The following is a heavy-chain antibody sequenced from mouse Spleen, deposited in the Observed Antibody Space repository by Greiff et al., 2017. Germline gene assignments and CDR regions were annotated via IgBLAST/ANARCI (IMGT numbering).Heavy chain of an antibody. D-gene: IGHD4-1*01. CDR1: GFTFSSYA. J-gene: IGHJ2*01. CDR2: ISSGGSYT. CDR3: ARLWDPIFDY. Sequence: EVQGVESGGGLVKPGGSLKLSCAASGFTFSSYAMSWVRQTPEKRLEWVATISSGGSYTYYPDSVKGRFTISRDNAKNTLYLQMSSLRSEDTAMYYCARLWDPIFDYWGQGTTLTVSS. V-gene: IGHV5-9-3*01.